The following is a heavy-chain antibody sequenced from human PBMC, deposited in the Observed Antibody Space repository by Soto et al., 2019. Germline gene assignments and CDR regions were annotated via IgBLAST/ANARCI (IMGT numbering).Heavy chain of an antibody. V-gene: IGHV3-23*01. Sequence: GGSLRLSCAASGFTFSNYAMSWIRQAPGKGLEWVSTIRETGNTYYADSVRGRFATSRDNSENTLYPQMSSLRAEDTAVYYCATQQMGVIRDVDYWGQGSLFTVSS. CDR1: GFTFSNYA. CDR3: ATQQMGVIRDVDY. J-gene: IGHJ4*02. D-gene: IGHD1-1*01. CDR2: IRETGNT.